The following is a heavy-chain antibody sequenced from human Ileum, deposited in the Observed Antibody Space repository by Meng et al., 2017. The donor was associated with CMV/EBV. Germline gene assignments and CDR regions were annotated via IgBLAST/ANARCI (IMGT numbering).Heavy chain of an antibody. CDR3: AKDYWRSLQY. V-gene: IGHV3-7*01. CDR2: MSPDGGVK. CDR1: GFSFSSYG. D-gene: IGHD2-8*02. Sequence: GGSLRLSCSASGFSFSSYGMTWARLAPGKGLGWVAIMSPDGGVKYYLDSVRGRFTISRDNAKNSVYLNMNNLRVEDTAVYYCAKDYWRSLQYWGQGTLVTVSS. J-gene: IGHJ4*02.